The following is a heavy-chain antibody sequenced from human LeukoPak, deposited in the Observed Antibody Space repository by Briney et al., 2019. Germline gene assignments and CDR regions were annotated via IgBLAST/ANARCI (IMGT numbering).Heavy chain of an antibody. Sequence: PGGSLRLSCAASGFIFSSYAMRWVRQAAGTGLEWVSAISGSGGSTYYADSVKGRFTISRDNSKNTLYLQMNSLRAEDTAVYYCAKSLGNYYDSSGYFRYYFDYWGQGTLVTVSS. V-gene: IGHV3-23*01. CDR2: ISGSGGST. CDR1: GFIFSSYA. CDR3: AKSLGNYYDSSGYFRYYFDY. J-gene: IGHJ4*02. D-gene: IGHD3-22*01.